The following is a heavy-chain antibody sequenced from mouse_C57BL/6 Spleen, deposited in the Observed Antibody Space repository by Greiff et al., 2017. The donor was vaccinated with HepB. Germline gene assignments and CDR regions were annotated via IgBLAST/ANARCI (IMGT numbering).Heavy chain of an antibody. V-gene: IGHV1-18*01. Sequence: VQLQQSGPELVKPGASVKIPCKASGYTFTDYNMDWVKQSHGKSLEWIGDINPNNGGTIYNQKFKGKATLTVDKSSSKAYMELRSLTSEDTAVYYCASYYYGSSYAWFAYWGQGTLVTVSA. CDR2: INPNNGGT. CDR3: ASYYYGSSYAWFAY. D-gene: IGHD1-1*01. CDR1: GYTFTDYN. J-gene: IGHJ3*01.